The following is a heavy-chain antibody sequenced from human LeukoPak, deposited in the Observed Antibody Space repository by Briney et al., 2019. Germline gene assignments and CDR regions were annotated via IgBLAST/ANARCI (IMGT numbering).Heavy chain of an antibody. CDR1: GGSISSSSYY. D-gene: IGHD2-15*01. CDR2: IYYSGST. J-gene: IGHJ5*02. V-gene: IGHV4-39*01. CDR3: ARGEVVRRNWFDP. Sequence: SETLSLTCTVSGGSISSSSYYWGWIRQPPGKGLEWIGSIYYSGSTYYNPSLKSRVTISVDTSKNQFSLKLSPVTAADTAVYYCARGEVVRRNWFDPWGQGTLVTVSS.